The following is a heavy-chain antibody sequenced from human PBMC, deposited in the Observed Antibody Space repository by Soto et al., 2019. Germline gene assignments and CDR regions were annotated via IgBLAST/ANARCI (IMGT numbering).Heavy chain of an antibody. Sequence: SETLSLTCAVSGDSVSNDNYYWSWIRQPPGKGLEWIGYIYYSGTTNYNSYLKSRLSLSVDMSKNQFSLKLASVTAADTAVYFCARSQRGRTAFTFDYWGQGALVTVSS. CDR3: ARSQRGRTAFTFDY. CDR2: IYYSGTT. D-gene: IGHD3-16*01. J-gene: IGHJ4*02. CDR1: GDSVSNDNYY. V-gene: IGHV4-61*01.